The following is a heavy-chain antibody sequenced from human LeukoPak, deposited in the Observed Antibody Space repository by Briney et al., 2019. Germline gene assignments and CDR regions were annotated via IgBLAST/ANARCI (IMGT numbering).Heavy chain of an antibody. V-gene: IGHV3-23*01. Sequence: GGSLRLSCAASGFTFSSYAMSWVRQAPGKGLEWVSVISGSGGSTYYANYVKVRFTISRDNSKNTLYLQMNSLRAEDTAVYYCVRGGDFWSGYSRGYYMDVWGKGTTVTVSS. CDR2: ISGSGGST. D-gene: IGHD3-3*01. CDR1: GFTFSSYA. CDR3: VRGGDFWSGYSRGYYMDV. J-gene: IGHJ6*03.